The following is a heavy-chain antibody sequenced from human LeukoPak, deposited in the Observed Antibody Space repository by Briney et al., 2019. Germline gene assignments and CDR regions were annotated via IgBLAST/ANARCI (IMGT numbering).Heavy chain of an antibody. CDR1: GGSISSGGYS. J-gene: IGHJ4*02. Sequence: SQTLSLTCAVSGGSISSGGYSWSWIRQPPGKGLEWIGYIYHSGSTYYNPSLKSRVTISIDKSKNQFSLKLNSVTVADTAVYYCARTYCSSTSCFYFDSWGQGTLVTVSS. CDR3: ARTYCSSTSCFYFDS. V-gene: IGHV4-30-2*01. CDR2: IYHSGST. D-gene: IGHD2-2*01.